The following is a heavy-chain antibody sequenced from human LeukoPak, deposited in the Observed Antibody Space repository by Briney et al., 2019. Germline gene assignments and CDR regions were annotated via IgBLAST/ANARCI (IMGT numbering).Heavy chain of an antibody. D-gene: IGHD2-8*01. CDR2: IYYSGST. CDR3: ARLHSYDYYYYYMDV. CDR1: GGSISSSSYY. V-gene: IGHV4-39*01. J-gene: IGHJ6*03. Sequence: SETLSLTCTVSGGSISSSSYYWGWIRQPPGKGLEWIGSIYYSGSTYYNPSLKSRVTISVDTSKNQFSLKLSSVIAADTAVYYCARLHSYDYYYYYMDVWGKGTTVTASS.